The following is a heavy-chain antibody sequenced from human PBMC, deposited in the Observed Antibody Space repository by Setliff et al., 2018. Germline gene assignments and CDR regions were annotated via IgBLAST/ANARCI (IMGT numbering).Heavy chain of an antibody. CDR2: IYYSGST. V-gene: IGHV4-59*01. D-gene: IGHD3-10*01. Sequence: PSETLSLTCTVSGGSISSYYWSWIRQPPGKGLEWIGYIYYSGSTNYNPSLKSRVTISVDTSKNQFSLKLSSVTAADTAVYYCARGVYYYYGSGSYYAALDYWGQGTLVTVSS. CDR3: ARGVYYYYGSGSYYAALDY. CDR1: GGSISSYY. J-gene: IGHJ4*02.